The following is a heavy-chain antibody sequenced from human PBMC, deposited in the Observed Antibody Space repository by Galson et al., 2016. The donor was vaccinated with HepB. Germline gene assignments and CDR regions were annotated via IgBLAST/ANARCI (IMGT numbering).Heavy chain of an antibody. CDR3: ARDGRRGYDMDV. J-gene: IGHJ6*02. CDR2: IASNRRTI. V-gene: IGHV3-48*02. Sequence: LRLSCAVAGVTFRSYGLHCVRQTPGQGLGWVSYIASNRRTIYYADSARCRFTISRDNAKSSLYLQMNSLRDEDTAVYYCARDGRRGYDMDVWGQGTMVTVS. CDR1: GVTFRSYG.